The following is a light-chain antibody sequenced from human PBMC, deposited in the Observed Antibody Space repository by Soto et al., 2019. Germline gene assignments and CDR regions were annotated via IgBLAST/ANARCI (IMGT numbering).Light chain of an antibody. CDR1: QSTNNW. CDR2: KAS. CDR3: QQHNSSPYT. Sequence: DIQLTQSPSTLSAAVGDRVTISCRASQSTNNWVAWYQQKPGKAPKLLIYKASSLESGVPSRFSGSGSGTAFTLTISSRQPDDFATYYCQQHNSSPYTFGQGTKLEIK. V-gene: IGKV1-5*03. J-gene: IGKJ2*01.